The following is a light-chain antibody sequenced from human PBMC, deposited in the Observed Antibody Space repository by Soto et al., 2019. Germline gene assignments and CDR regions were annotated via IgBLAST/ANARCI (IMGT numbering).Light chain of an antibody. CDR1: QSVSSN. J-gene: IGKJ2*01. CDR2: GAS. CDR3: QLYNNWPYT. V-gene: IGKV3-15*01. Sequence: EIVMTQSPATLSVSPGERATLSCRASQSVSSNLAWYQQKPGQAPRLLIYGASTRATGIPARFSGSRSGTEFTLTISSQQSEDFAVYYCQLYNNWPYTFGQGTKLEIK.